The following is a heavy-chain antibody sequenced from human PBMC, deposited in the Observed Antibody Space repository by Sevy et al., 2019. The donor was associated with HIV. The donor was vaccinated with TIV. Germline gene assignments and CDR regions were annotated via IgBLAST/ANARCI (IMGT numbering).Heavy chain of an antibody. D-gene: IGHD3-10*01. CDR3: ARVRGLMVHYFYGMDL. Sequence: GGSLRLSCAASGFSFSSYWVNWVRQAPGKGLEWVANINQDGSEQYFLDSVRGRFTISRDNAENSLYLQMNSLRAEDTAVYYCARVRGLMVHYFYGMDLWGQGTSVTVSS. V-gene: IGHV3-7*01. CDR2: INQDGSEQ. J-gene: IGHJ6*02. CDR1: GFSFSSYW.